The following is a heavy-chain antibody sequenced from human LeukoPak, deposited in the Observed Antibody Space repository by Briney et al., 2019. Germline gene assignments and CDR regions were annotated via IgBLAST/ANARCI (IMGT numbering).Heavy chain of an antibody. J-gene: IGHJ4*02. CDR1: GFTFSSYA. V-gene: IGHV3-23*01. CDR3: AKELTLSFGEPIDY. CDR2: ISGSGGST. D-gene: IGHD3-10*01. Sequence: GGSLRLSCAASGFTFSSYAMSWVRQAPGQGLEWVSAISGSGGSTYYADSVKGRFTISRDNSKNTLYLQTNSLRAEDTAVYYCAKELTLSFGEPIDYRGQGTLVTVSS.